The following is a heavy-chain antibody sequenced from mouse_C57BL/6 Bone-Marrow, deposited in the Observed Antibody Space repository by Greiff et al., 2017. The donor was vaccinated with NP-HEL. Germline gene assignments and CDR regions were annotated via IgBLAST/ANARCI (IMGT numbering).Heavy chain of an antibody. CDR2: IDPDDGDT. CDR1: GFNITDDY. V-gene: IGHV14-4*01. CDR3: GSLKGSSYHYAMDY. J-gene: IGHJ4*01. Sequence: VQLQQSGAELVRPGASVKLSCTASGFNITDDYMHWVKQRPAQGLEWIGWIDPDDGDTVYAPQFQGQATITADTSSNTAYLKLSSLTSEDTAGYYCGSLKGSSYHYAMDYWGQGTSVTVSS. D-gene: IGHD1-1*01.